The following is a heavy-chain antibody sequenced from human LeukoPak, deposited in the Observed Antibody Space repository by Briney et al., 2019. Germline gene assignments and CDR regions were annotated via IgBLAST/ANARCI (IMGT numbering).Heavy chain of an antibody. D-gene: IGHD5-18*01. J-gene: IGHJ5*02. CDR1: GGSISSYY. Sequence: SEPLSLTCTVSGGSISSYYWSWLRQPAGKGLEWIGRMYTSGSTNYNPSLKSRVTISVDKSNNQFSLKLSSVNAADTAVYYCARQDTAEISWFDPWGQGTLVTVSS. V-gene: IGHV4-4*07. CDR2: MYTSGST. CDR3: ARQDTAEISWFDP.